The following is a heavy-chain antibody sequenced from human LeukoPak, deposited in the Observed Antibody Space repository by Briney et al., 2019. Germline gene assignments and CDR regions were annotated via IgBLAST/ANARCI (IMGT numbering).Heavy chain of an antibody. D-gene: IGHD2-2*02. CDR3: ARGDIVVLPAGIPHNWFDP. CDR2: INPDSGGT. CDR1: GYSFTGYY. Sequence: ASVKVSCKASGYSFTGYYIHWVRQAPGQGLEWMGWINPDSGGTNYAQKFQGRVTMTRDTSISTAYMELSGLRSGDTAVYYCARGDIVVLPAGIPHNWFDPWGQGTLVTVSS. J-gene: IGHJ5*02. V-gene: IGHV1-2*02.